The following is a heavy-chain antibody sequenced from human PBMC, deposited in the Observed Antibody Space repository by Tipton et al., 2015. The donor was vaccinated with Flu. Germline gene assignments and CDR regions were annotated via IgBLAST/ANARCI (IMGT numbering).Heavy chain of an antibody. J-gene: IGHJ4*02. CDR2: IYYSGRT. Sequence: TLSLTCTDSGGSISSSSYNWGWIRQPPGKGLEWIGSIYYSGRTYYNPSLKSRVTMSKATSKNQFSLKLNYVTAADTAVYYCARLSYYDVDLKNFYFEDWGQGTLVTVSS. V-gene: IGHV4-39*01. CDR3: ARLSYYDVDLKNFYFED. D-gene: IGHD3-10*02. CDR1: GGSISSSSYN.